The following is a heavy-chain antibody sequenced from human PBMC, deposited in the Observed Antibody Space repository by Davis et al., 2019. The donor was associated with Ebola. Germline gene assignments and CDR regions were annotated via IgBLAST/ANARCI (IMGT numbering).Heavy chain of an antibody. J-gene: IGHJ6*02. Sequence: PSETLSLTCNVSGASVRSYYWSWIRQSAGKGLEWIGRIDTSGYTNYNPSLKSRVSMSVDRSKNQFALKLNSVTAADTAVYYWARLEYYYDSNGYYIGGMGVWGQGTTVTVSS. D-gene: IGHD3-22*01. CDR1: GASVRSYY. CDR3: ARLEYYYDSNGYYIGGMGV. CDR2: IDTSGYT. V-gene: IGHV4-4*07.